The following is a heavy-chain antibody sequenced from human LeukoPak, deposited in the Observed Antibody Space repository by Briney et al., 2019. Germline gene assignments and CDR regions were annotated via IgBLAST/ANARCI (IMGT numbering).Heavy chain of an antibody. CDR1: GYSFTSYW. CDR3: ASPPTRECSSISCPLSY. CDR2: IYPGDSDT. Sequence: GESLKISCKGSGYSFTSYWIAWVRQMPGEGLEWMGIIYPGDSDTRYSPSFQGQVTISVDKSVSAAYLQWSSLKASDTAMYYCASPPTRECSSISCPLSYWGQGTLVTVSS. V-gene: IGHV5-51*01. J-gene: IGHJ4*02. D-gene: IGHD2-2*01.